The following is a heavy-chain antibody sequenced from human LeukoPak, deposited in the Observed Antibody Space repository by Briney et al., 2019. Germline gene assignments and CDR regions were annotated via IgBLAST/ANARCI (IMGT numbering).Heavy chain of an antibody. CDR3: ARGVAAAGWFDY. CDR2: IYQSGST. D-gene: IGHD6-13*01. J-gene: IGHJ4*02. V-gene: IGHV4-38-2*01. CDR1: GYSISSGYY. Sequence: PSETLSLTCAVFGYSISSGYYWGWIRQPPGKGLEWIGSIYQSGSTYYNPSLKSRVTISVDTSKNQFSLKLRSVTAADTAVYYCARGVAAAGWFDYWGQGTLVTVSS.